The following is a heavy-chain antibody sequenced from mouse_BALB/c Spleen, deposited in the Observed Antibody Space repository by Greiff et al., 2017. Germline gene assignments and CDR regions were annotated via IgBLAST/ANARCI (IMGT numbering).Heavy chain of an antibody. D-gene: IGHD2-1*01. V-gene: IGHV5-12-1*01. Sequence: EVMLVESGGGLVKPGGSLKLSCAASGFTFSSYDMTWVRQTPEKRLEWVAYISSGGGSTYYPDTVKGRFTISRDNAKNTLYLQMSSLKSEDTAMYYCARGNPEYFDYWGQGTTLTVSS. CDR2: ISSGGGST. J-gene: IGHJ2*01. CDR3: ARGNPEYFDY. CDR1: GFTFSSYD.